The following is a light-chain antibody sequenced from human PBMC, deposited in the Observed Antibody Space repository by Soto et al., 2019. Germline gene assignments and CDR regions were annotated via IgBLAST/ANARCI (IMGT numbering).Light chain of an antibody. V-gene: IGKV1-5*03. CDR3: QQDDTFPIT. CDR1: QTISSW. CDR2: KAS. J-gene: IGKJ5*01. Sequence: DIQMTHSPSTLSGSVGDRVTITCRASQTISSWLAWYHHKLGKAPKLLIYKASTLKSGAPSRFSGSGSGTDFTLTISSLQPEDSAIYYCQQDDTFPITFGQGTRLEIK.